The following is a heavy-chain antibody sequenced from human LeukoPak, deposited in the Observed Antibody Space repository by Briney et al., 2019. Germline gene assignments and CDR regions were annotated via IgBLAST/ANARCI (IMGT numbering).Heavy chain of an antibody. V-gene: IGHV3-23*01. Sequence: PGGSLRLSCAASGFVFSSYGMSWVRQTPGKGLEWVSAISGSGDSTYYADSVKGRFTISRDNSKNTLYLQMNSLKAEDTAVYYCAKSRGVAGFDYWGQGTLVTVSS. CDR1: GFVFSSYG. CDR2: ISGSGDST. D-gene: IGHD6-19*01. J-gene: IGHJ4*02. CDR3: AKSRGVAGFDY.